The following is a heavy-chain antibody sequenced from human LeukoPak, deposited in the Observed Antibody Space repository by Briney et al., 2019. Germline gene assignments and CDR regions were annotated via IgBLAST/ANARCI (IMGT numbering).Heavy chain of an antibody. CDR2: ISTSCSYI. CDR3: ARSYYDILSGYKEYYFDY. V-gene: IGHV3-21*01. Sequence: GGSLRLSCPPSCFTLSSYTVNWVRQAPGQGLEWASAISTSCSYIYSADSVKGRFTISRDNAKNSLYLQMNSLRAEDTAVYYCARSYYDILSGYKEYYFDYWGQGTLVTVSS. D-gene: IGHD3-9*01. CDR1: CFTLSSYT. J-gene: IGHJ4*02.